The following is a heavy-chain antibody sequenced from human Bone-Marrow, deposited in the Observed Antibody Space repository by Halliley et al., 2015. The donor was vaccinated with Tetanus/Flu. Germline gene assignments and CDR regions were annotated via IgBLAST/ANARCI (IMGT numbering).Heavy chain of an antibody. Sequence: LAIVWYDGSKTYYADSVKGRFTISRDNSKNTVYLQMTRLRAEDTALYYCARDYGVSSSWYLDYWGQGTPVAVSS. CDR2: VWYDGSKT. V-gene: IGHV3-33*01. D-gene: IGHD6-13*01. J-gene: IGHJ4*02. CDR3: ARDYGVSSSWYLDY.